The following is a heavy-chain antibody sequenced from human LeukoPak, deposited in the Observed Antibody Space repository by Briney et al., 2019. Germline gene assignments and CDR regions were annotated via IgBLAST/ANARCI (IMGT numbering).Heavy chain of an antibody. J-gene: IGHJ2*01. CDR3: AKDWHYYDSSGYPYWYFDL. V-gene: IGHV4-30-2*01. CDR1: GGSISSGGYS. Sequence: SETLSLTCAVSGGSISSGGYSWSWIRQPPGKGLEWIGYIYHSGSTYYNPSLKSRVTISVDRSKNQFSLKLSSMTAADTAVYYCAKDWHYYDSSGYPYWYFDLCGRGTLVTVSS. D-gene: IGHD3-22*01. CDR2: IYHSGST.